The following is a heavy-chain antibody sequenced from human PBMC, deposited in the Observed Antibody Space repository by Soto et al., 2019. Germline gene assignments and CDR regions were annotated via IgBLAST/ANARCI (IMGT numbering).Heavy chain of an antibody. J-gene: IGHJ6*02. CDR2: ISSSSSTI. D-gene: IGHD3-9*01. V-gene: IGHV3-48*02. CDR1: GFTFSSYS. CDR3: AREYYDILTGYRSIRYYYGMDV. Sequence: GGSLRLSCAASGFTFSSYSMNWVRQAPGKGLEWVSYISSSSSTIYYADSVKGRFTISRDNAKNSLYLQMNSLRDEDTAVYYCAREYYDILTGYRSIRYYYGMDVLGQGTTVTVSS.